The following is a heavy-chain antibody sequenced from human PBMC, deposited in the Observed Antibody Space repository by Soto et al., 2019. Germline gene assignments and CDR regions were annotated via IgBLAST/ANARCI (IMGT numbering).Heavy chain of an antibody. CDR1: GDSIISSDFY. Sequence: SETLSLTCTVSGDSIISSDFYWGWVRQPPGQGLEWIGSIFYIGSSYYNPSLKSRVTMSVDTSKNQFSLRLRSVTAADTALYFCARHSLALRKNNWFDPWGQGIMVTVSS. CDR2: IFYIGSS. V-gene: IGHV4-39*01. D-gene: IGHD3-3*02. J-gene: IGHJ5*02. CDR3: ARHSLALRKNNWFDP.